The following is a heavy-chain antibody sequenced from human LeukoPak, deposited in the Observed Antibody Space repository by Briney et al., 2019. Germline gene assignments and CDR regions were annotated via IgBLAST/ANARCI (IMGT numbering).Heavy chain of an antibody. CDR3: AREAMYSSSWYDY. D-gene: IGHD6-13*01. CDR1: GFTFISYS. Sequence: GGSLRLSCAASGFTFISYSMNWVRQAPGNWLEWVSYISSSSSTIYYADSVKGRFTIARDNAKNSLYLQMNSLRAEDTAVYYCAREAMYSSSWYDYWGQGTLVTASS. V-gene: IGHV3-48*01. J-gene: IGHJ4*02. CDR2: ISSSSSTI.